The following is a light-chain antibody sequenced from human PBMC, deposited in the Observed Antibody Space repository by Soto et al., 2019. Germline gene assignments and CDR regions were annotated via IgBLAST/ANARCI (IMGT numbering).Light chain of an antibody. V-gene: IGKV1-39*01. J-gene: IGKJ3*01. CDR1: QSISTY. CDR3: QQSYTTPFT. CDR2: AAS. Sequence: DIQMTQSPSSLSASVGDRVTVTCRASQSISTYLYWYQQKPGKAPKLLIYAASSLETGVPSRFSGSGSGTDFTLTISSLQTEDFGTYLCQQSYTTPFTFGPGTKVDIK.